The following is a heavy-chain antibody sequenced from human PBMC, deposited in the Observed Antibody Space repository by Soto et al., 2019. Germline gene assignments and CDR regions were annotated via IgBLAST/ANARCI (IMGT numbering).Heavy chain of an antibody. J-gene: IGHJ4*02. V-gene: IGHV4-39*01. CDR2: IYYSGST. D-gene: IGHD1-26*01. Sequence: SETLSLTCTVSGGSISGSDYYWGWIRQPPGKGLEWIESIYYSGSTYYNPSLKSRVTISVDTSKNQFSLKLSSVTAADTAVYYRARQGGSRRELLGRFDYWGRGTLVTVSS. CDR1: GGSISGSDYY. CDR3: ARQGGSRRELLGRFDY.